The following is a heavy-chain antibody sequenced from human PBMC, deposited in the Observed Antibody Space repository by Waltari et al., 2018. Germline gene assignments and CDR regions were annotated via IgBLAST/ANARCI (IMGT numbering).Heavy chain of an antibody. J-gene: IGHJ4*02. D-gene: IGHD3-22*01. CDR1: GFTFSTYG. V-gene: IGHV3-33*05. Sequence: QMVESGGGVVQPGRSLRLSCEVSGFTFSTYGMHWVRQAPGKGLEWGAFISIDGRKKKYGDSVKGRLTISRDNSRLFLQLNSLTAVDTAMYFCARGGGLYYNDGSGPIDYWGQGTLVTVSS. CDR3: ARGGGLYYNDGSGPIDY. CDR2: ISIDGRKK.